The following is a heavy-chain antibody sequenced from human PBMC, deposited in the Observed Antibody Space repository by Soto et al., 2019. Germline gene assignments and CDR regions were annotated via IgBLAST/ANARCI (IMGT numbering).Heavy chain of an antibody. Sequence: GASVKVSCKASGYTFTSYDINWVRQATGRGLEWMGGINPNSGNTGYAQKFQGRVTITADESTSTAYMELSSLRSEDTAVYYCARDPGIAVAGPKGFDYWGQGTLVTVSS. CDR2: INPNSGNT. D-gene: IGHD6-19*01. CDR1: GYTFTSYD. J-gene: IGHJ4*02. CDR3: ARDPGIAVAGPKGFDY. V-gene: IGHV1-8*01.